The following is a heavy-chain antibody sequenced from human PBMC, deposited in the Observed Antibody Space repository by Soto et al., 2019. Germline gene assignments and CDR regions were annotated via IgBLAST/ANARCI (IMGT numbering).Heavy chain of an antibody. V-gene: IGHV1-69*13. J-gene: IGHJ6*02. CDR2: IIPIFGTA. Sequence: SVKVSCKASGCTFSSYAISWVREAPGQGLEWMGGIIPIFGTANYAQKFQGRVTITADESTSTAYMELSSLRSEDTAVYYCASTTRAKYDSSGIYGMDVWGQGTTVTVSS. D-gene: IGHD3-22*01. CDR3: ASTTRAKYDSSGIYGMDV. CDR1: GCTFSSYA.